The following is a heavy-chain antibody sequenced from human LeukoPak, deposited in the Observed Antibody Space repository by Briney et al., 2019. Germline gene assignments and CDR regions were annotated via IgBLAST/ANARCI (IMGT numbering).Heavy chain of an antibody. D-gene: IGHD4-23*01. CDR1: GGSIMVAAYS. CDR3: ARGYGDNSGAFDI. CDR2: IYYSGRT. V-gene: IGHV4-30-2*01. Sequence: SETLSLTCTVSGGSIMVAAYSWSWIRQPPGKGLEWIGYIYYSGRTYYNPSLKSRVTISLDRSKNQFSLRLSSVTAADTAVYFCARGYGDNSGAFDIWGQGTLVTVSS. J-gene: IGHJ3*02.